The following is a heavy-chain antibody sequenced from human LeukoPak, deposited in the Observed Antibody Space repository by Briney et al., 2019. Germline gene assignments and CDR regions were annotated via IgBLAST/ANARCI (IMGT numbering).Heavy chain of an antibody. J-gene: IGHJ4*02. V-gene: IGHV1-18*01. Sequence: SVKVSCKASWFTFTGFGINWVRQAPGQGLEWMGWISGYNDNTHYAKKFQGRVTLTTDTPTSTAYMALGSLRSDDTAVYYCARDGTSTDDYWGQGTLVTVSS. CDR3: ARDGTSTDDY. CDR1: WFTFTGFG. CDR2: ISGYNDNT. D-gene: IGHD1-7*01.